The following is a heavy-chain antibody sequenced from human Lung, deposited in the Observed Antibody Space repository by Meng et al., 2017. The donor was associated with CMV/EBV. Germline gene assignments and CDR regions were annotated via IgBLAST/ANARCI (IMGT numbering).Heavy chain of an antibody. D-gene: IGHD3-10*01. CDR3: ANAVFMVRGVTRNPLDF. V-gene: IGHV3-23*01. Sequence: GESXKISCAASGLTFSGSAMSWVRQAPGKGLEWVSTISGSGSTTYYADSVKGRFTISRDNSKYTVFLQMNSLRVEDTAVYYCANAVFMVRGVTRNPLDFWXHGTLVTVSS. CDR1: GLTFSGSA. CDR2: ISGSGSTT. J-gene: IGHJ5*01.